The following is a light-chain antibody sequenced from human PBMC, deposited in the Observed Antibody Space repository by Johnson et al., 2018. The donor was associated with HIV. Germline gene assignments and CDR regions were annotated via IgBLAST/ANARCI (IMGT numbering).Light chain of an antibody. Sequence: QPVLTQPPSVSAAPGPRVTISCSGSSSNIGNNYVSWYQQVPGTAPKLLIYDNNKRPSGIPDRFSGSKSGTSATLGITGLQTGDEADYYCGTWDSSLSAGRVFGTGTKVTVL. CDR2: DNN. CDR3: GTWDSSLSAGRV. V-gene: IGLV1-51*01. CDR1: SSNIGNNY. J-gene: IGLJ1*01.